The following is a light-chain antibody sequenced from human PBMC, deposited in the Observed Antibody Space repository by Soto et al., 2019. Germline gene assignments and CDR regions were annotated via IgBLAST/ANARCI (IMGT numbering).Light chain of an antibody. CDR2: GAS. Sequence: IVLTPSPGPLSLSPGASATLSCRASQSVSRSYLAWYQQKPGQAPRLLIYGASSRATGIPDRFSGSGSGTDFTLTISRLEPEDFAVYYCQQYGSSPHTFGQGTKLEIK. CDR3: QQYGSSPHT. CDR1: QSVSRSY. J-gene: IGKJ2*01. V-gene: IGKV3-20*01.